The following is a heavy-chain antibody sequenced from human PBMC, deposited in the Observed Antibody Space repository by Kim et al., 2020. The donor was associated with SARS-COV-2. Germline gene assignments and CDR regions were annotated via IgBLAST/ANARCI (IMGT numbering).Heavy chain of an antibody. Sequence: SETLSLTCTVSGGSISSNYWSWIRQPPGKGLEWIGYMFNSGSTNYNPSLKSRVTISVDTSKNQFFLKFNSVTAADTAVYYCARVQLGLSGPAFYYYYGMDVWGQGTTVTVSS. CDR2: MFNSGST. CDR1: GGSISSNY. V-gene: IGHV4-59*01. D-gene: IGHD3-10*01. J-gene: IGHJ6*02. CDR3: ARVQLGLSGPAFYYYYGMDV.